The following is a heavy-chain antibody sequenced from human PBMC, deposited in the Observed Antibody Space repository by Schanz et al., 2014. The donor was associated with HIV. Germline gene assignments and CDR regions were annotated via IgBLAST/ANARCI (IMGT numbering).Heavy chain of an antibody. Sequence: QVQLGESGGGVVQPGRSLRLSCAVSGFTFSSYGMHWVRQAPGKGLEWVAVIWNDGSNKYYADSGKGRFTISRDNSKNTLYLQMNSLRAEDTAVYYCARDRMVYAQAPLYYFDYWGQGTLVTVSS. CDR1: GFTFSSYG. CDR2: IWNDGSNK. V-gene: IGHV3-33*01. D-gene: IGHD2-8*01. CDR3: ARDRMVYAQAPLYYFDY. J-gene: IGHJ4*02.